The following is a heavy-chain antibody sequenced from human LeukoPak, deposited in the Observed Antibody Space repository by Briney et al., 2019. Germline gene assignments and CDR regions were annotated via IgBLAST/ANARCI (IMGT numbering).Heavy chain of an antibody. CDR2: INHSGST. CDR3: ARGPHQYCSGGSCYQFDY. V-gene: IGHV4-34*01. J-gene: IGHJ4*02. D-gene: IGHD2-15*01. CDR1: GGSFSGYY. Sequence: SETLSLTCAVYGGSFSGYYWSWIRQPPGKGLEWIGEINHSGSTNYNPSPKSRVTISVDTSKNQFSLKLSSVTAADTAVYYCARGPHQYCSGGSCYQFDYWGQGTLVTVSS.